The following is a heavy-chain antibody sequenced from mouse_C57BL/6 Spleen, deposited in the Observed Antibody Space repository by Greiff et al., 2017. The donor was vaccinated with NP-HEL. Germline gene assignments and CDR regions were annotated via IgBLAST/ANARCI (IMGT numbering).Heavy chain of an antibody. CDR1: GYAFTSYW. V-gene: IGHV1-50*01. CDR3: AREDGNSLDY. J-gene: IGHJ4*01. CDR2: FDPSDSYT. Sequence: VQLQQPGAELVKPGASVKLSCKASGYAFTSYWMQWVKQRPGQGLEWIGEFDPSDSYTNYNQKFKGKATLTVDTSSSTAYMQRSSLTAEDAAVYYCAREDGNSLDYWGQGTSVTVSS. D-gene: IGHD2-1*01.